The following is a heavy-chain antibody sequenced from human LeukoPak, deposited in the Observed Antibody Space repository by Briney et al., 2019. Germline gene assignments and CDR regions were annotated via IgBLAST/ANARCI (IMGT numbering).Heavy chain of an antibody. V-gene: IGHV4-61*01. J-gene: IGHJ4*02. CDR2: IYYSGST. CDR3: ARDPSGSGWPYFDY. CDR1: GGSVSSGSYH. D-gene: IGHD6-19*01. Sequence: SETLSLTCTVSGGSVSSGSYHWNWIRQPPGTGLEWIGNIYYSGSTNYNPSLKSRVTMSVDMSKNQFSLKLNSVTAADTAVYYCARDPSGSGWPYFDYWGQGTLVTVSS.